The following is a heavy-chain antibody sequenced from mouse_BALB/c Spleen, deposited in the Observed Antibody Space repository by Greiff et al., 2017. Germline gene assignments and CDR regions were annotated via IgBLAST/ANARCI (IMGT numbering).Heavy chain of an antibody. J-gene: IGHJ2*01. CDR2: ISTYYGDA. CDR3: ARGGLLGFDY. D-gene: IGHD2-13*01. CDR1: GYTFTDYA. Sequence: QVQLQQSGAELVRPGVSVKISCKGSGYTFTDYAMHWVKQSHAKSLEWIGVISTYYGDASYNQKFKGKATMTVDKSSSTAYMELARLTSEDSAIYYCARGGLLGFDYWGQGTTLTVSS. V-gene: IGHV1S137*01.